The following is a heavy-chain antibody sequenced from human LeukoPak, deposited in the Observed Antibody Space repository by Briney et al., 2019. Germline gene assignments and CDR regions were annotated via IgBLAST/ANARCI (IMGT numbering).Heavy chain of an antibody. CDR2: ISGSGGST. Sequence: PGGSLRLSCAASGFTFSSYAMSWVRQAPGKGLEWVSAISGSGGSTYYADSVKGRFTISRDNSRNTLYLQMNSLRAEDTAVYYCAKGRNHIVATKFDYWGQGTLVTVSS. CDR3: AKGRNHIVATKFDY. CDR1: GFTFSSYA. D-gene: IGHD5-12*01. J-gene: IGHJ4*02. V-gene: IGHV3-23*01.